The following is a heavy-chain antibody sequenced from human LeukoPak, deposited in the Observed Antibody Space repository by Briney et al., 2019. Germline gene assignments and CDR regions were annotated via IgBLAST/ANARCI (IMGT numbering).Heavy chain of an antibody. Sequence: ASVKVSCKASGYTFTSYGISWVRQAPGQGLEWMGWISAYNGNTNYAQKLQGRVTMTTDTSTSTAYMELRSLRSDDTAVYYCAREGDIVVVPAAIDYYYYGMDVWGQGTTVRLL. D-gene: IGHD2-2*01. V-gene: IGHV1-18*01. CDR1: GYTFTSYG. CDR2: ISAYNGNT. CDR3: AREGDIVVVPAAIDYYYYGMDV. J-gene: IGHJ6*02.